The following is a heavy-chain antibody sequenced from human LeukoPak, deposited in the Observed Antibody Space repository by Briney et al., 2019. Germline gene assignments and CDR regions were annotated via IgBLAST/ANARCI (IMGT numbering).Heavy chain of an antibody. CDR1: GGSFSGYY. V-gene: IGHV4-34*01. Sequence: PSETLSLTCAVYGGSFSGYYWSWIRRPPGKGLEWIGEINHSGSTNYNPSRKSRVTISVDTSKNQFSLKLSSVTAADTAVYYCARGWGGSYYYYYYGMDVWGQGTTVTVSS. CDR2: INHSGST. D-gene: IGHD1-26*01. J-gene: IGHJ6*02. CDR3: ARGWGGSYYYYYYGMDV.